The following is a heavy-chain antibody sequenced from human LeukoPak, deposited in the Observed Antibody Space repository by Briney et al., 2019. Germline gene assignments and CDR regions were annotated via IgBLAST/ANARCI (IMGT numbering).Heavy chain of an antibody. D-gene: IGHD3-22*01. V-gene: IGHV3-7*01. CDR2: IKQDGSEK. J-gene: IGHJ4*02. CDR3: ARDQGPTYYYDSSGFDY. Sequence: GGSLRLSCATSGLSFSGTWMSWVRQAPGKGLEWVANIKQDGSEKYYVDSVKGRFTISRDNAKNSLYLQMNSLRAEDTAVYYCARDQGPTYYYDSSGFDYWGQGTLVTVSS. CDR1: GLSFSGTW.